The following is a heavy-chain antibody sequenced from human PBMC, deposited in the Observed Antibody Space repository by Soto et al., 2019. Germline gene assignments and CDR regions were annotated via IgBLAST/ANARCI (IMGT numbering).Heavy chain of an antibody. CDR3: AKGRGGSGSLTPRVDL. Sequence: EVQLLESGGGWVQPGGSLRLSCAASGFTFNNYAMTWVRQAPGKGLEWVSAISCGGDTTSYADSVKGRFTVSRDGSKNTLYLQMSSLRAEDAALYYCAKGRGGSGSLTPRVDLWGKGTLVTVSS. D-gene: IGHD3-10*01. V-gene: IGHV3-23*01. CDR1: GFTFNNYA. J-gene: IGHJ4*02. CDR2: ISCGGDTT.